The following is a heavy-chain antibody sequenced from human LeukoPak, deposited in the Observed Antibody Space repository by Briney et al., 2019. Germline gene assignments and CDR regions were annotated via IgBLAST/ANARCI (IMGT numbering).Heavy chain of an antibody. CDR3: ARDHPTGSWLQYYYYYYMDV. Sequence: GASVKVSCKASGYTFTSYGISWVRQAPGQGLEWMGWISAHNGNTNFAQKPQGRVTMTTDTSTSTAYMELRSLRSDDTAVYYCARDHPTGSWLQYYYYYYMDVWGKGTTVTVSS. CDR2: ISAHNGNT. J-gene: IGHJ6*03. D-gene: IGHD6-13*01. V-gene: IGHV1-18*01. CDR1: GYTFTSYG.